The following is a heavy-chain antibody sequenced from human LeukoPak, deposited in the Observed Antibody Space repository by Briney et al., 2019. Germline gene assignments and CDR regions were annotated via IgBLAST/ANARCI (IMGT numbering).Heavy chain of an antibody. CDR3: ARDKGSGYDNCFDP. CDR1: VFTFSSYT. D-gene: IGHD3-22*01. CDR2: ISSSSTYI. J-gene: IGHJ5*02. Sequence: PGGSLRLSCAASVFTFSSYTINWVRQAPGKGLEWVSSISSSSTYIYYADSVKGRFTISRDNAKNSLFLQMNSLRAEDTAVYYCARDKGSGYDNCFDPWGQGTLVTVSS. V-gene: IGHV3-21*01.